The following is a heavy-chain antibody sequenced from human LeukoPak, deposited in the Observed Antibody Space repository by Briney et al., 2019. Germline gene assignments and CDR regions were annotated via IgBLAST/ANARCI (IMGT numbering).Heavy chain of an antibody. J-gene: IGHJ5*02. CDR3: AKDATAAILGWFDP. D-gene: IGHD2-2*01. V-gene: IGHV3-9*01. Sequence: PGRSLRLSCAASGFTFDDYAMHWVRQAPGKGLEWVSGISWNSGSIGYADSVKGRFTISRDNAKNSLYLQTNSLRAENTALYYCAKDATAAILGWFDPWGQGTLVTVSS. CDR2: ISWNSGSI. CDR1: GFTFDDYA.